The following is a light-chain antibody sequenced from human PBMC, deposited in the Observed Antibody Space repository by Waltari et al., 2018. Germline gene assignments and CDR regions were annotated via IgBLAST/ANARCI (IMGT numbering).Light chain of an antibody. CDR2: GAS. CDR3: QQYGSSQYT. J-gene: IGKJ2*01. Sequence: DIVLTQSPGTLSLSPGERTTLPCRARQSVSSSYLAWYQQKPGQAPRLLISGASRRATGIPDRFSASGSGTDFTLTISRLEPEDFAVYYCQQYGSSQYTFGQGTNLEIK. CDR1: QSVSSSY. V-gene: IGKV3-20*01.